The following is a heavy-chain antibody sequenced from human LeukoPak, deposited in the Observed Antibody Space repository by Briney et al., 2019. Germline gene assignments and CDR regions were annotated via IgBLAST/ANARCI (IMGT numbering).Heavy chain of an antibody. D-gene: IGHD3-22*01. CDR1: GFTFSDHY. V-gene: IGHV3-72*01. Sequence: GGSLRLSCEASGFTFSDHYIDWVRQAPGKGLEWVGRSRDKPNSYSTEYAASVKGRFTIIRDDSKNSLYLQMNSLRTEDTAVYYCARDNSIAEDLIDYYDSSGLIAIGRLFDYWGQGTLVTVSS. CDR3: ARDNSIAEDLIDYYDSSGLIAIGRLFDY. CDR2: SRDKPNSYST. J-gene: IGHJ4*02.